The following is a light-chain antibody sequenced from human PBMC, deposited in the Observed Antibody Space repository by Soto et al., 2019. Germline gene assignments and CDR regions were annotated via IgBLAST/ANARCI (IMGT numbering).Light chain of an antibody. CDR3: RHYINTQWT. J-gene: IGKJ1*01. Sequence: EIVLTQSPGTLSLSPGERATLSCRPSQSVSSTYLDWYQQKPGQAPRLLIYAASSRATGIPDRFRGGTSATDFTLTISRLEPEYFAVYYCRHYINTQWTFGQGTKVEIK. V-gene: IGKV3-20*01. CDR1: QSVSSTY. CDR2: AAS.